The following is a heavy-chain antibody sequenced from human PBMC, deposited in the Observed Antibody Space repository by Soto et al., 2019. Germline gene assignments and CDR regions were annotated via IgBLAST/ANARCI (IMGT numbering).Heavy chain of an antibody. CDR3: ARSPDFWSGYYTDRDYYYGMDV. Sequence: QVQLQQWGAGLLKPSETLSLTCAVYGGSFSGYSWSWIRQPPGKGLAWIGEINHSGSTNCNPSLTSRVSISVDTSKNQFSLKLSYVTAADTAVYYCARSPDFWSGYYTDRDYYYGMDVWGQGTTVTVSS. J-gene: IGHJ6*02. D-gene: IGHD3-3*01. V-gene: IGHV4-34*01. CDR1: GGSFSGYS. CDR2: INHSGST.